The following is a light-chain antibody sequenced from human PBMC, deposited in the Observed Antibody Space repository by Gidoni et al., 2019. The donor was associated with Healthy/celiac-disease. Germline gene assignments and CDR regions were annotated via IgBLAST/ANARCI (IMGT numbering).Light chain of an antibody. J-gene: IGKJ4*01. V-gene: IGKV3-20*01. CDR2: GAS. CDR3: QQYGSSPPLT. Sequence: DIELTQSPGTLSLSPGERATLSCRASQSVSSSYLAWYQQKPAQAPRLLIYGASSRATGIPDRFSGSGSGTDFTLTISRLEPEDVAVYYCQQYGSSPPLTFGGGTKVEIK. CDR1: QSVSSSY.